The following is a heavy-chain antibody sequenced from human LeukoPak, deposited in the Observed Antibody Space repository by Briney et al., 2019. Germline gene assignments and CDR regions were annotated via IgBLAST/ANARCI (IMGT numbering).Heavy chain of an antibody. J-gene: IGHJ4*02. V-gene: IGHV4-61*01. CDR2: IYYSGSA. Sequence: SETLSLTCTVSGGSVSSGSYYWSWIRQPPGKGLEWIGYIYYSGSANYNPSLKSRVTISVDTSKNQFSLKLSSVTAADTAVYYCARASIAARVLDYWGQGTLVTVSS. D-gene: IGHD6-6*01. CDR3: ARASIAARVLDY. CDR1: GGSVSSGSYY.